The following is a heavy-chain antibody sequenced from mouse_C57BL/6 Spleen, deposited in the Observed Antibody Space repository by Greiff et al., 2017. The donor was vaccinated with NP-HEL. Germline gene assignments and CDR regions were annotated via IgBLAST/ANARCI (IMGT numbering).Heavy chain of an antibody. J-gene: IGHJ2*01. CDR1: GYTFTDYN. V-gene: IGHV1-22*01. Sequence: VQLQQSGPELVKPGASVKMSCKASGYTFTDYNMHWVKQSHGKSLEWIGNINPNNGGTSYNQKFKGKATLTVNKSSSTAYMELRSLTSEDSAVYYCARSGDYYGSRGDYWGQGTTLTVSS. CDR3: ARSGDYYGSRGDY. D-gene: IGHD1-1*01. CDR2: INPNNGGT.